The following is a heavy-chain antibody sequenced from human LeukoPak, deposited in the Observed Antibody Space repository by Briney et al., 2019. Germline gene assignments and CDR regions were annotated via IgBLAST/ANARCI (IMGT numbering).Heavy chain of an antibody. CDR1: GFTLSSYG. CDR2: ISYDGSNK. CDR3: VRDSGCP. Sequence: PGRSLGLSCAASGFTLSSYGMHWVRQAPGKGLEWVAVISYDGSNKYYADSVKGRFTISRDNSKNTLYLQMNSLRAEDTAVYYCVRDSGCPWGQGTMVTVSS. V-gene: IGHV3-30*03. J-gene: IGHJ3*01. D-gene: IGHD3-22*01.